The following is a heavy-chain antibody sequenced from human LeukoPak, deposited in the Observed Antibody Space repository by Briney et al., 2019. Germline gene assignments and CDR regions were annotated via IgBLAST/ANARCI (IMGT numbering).Heavy chain of an antibody. CDR2: IYYSGST. V-gene: IGHV4-39*01. Sequence: SETLSLTCTVSGGSISSSSYYWGWIRQPPGKGLEWIGSIYYSGSTYYIPSLKSRVTISVDTSKNQFSLKLSSVTAADTAVYYCARQYRDYGGNSDWGQGTLVTVSS. D-gene: IGHD4-23*01. CDR1: GGSISSSSYY. CDR3: ARQYRDYGGNSD. J-gene: IGHJ4*02.